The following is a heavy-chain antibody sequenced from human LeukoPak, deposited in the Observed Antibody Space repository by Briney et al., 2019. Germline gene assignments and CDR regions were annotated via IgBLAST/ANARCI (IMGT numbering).Heavy chain of an antibody. V-gene: IGHV1-18*01. Sequence: EASVKVSCKASGYTFTSYGISWVRQAPGQGLEWMGWISAYNGNTNYAQKLQGRVTMITDTSTSTAYMELRSLRSDDTAVYYCARVGITTYDYYYYYGMDVWGQGTTVTVSS. D-gene: IGHD3-3*01. CDR2: ISAYNGNT. CDR1: GYTFTSYG. CDR3: ARVGITTYDYYYYYGMDV. J-gene: IGHJ6*02.